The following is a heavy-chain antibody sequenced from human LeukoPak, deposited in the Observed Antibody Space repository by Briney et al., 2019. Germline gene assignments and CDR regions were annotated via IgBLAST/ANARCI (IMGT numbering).Heavy chain of an antibody. V-gene: IGHV3-49*04. Sequence: PGGSLRLSCIASGFTFGDYAMSWVRQAPGKGLEWVGFIRSKAYGGTTEYAASVESRFSISRDDSKSIAYLQMNSLRTEDTAVFYCTRDCSGGSCWGDAFDIWGQGTMVTVSS. CDR3: TRDCSGGSCWGDAFDI. CDR1: GFTFGDYA. D-gene: IGHD2-15*01. J-gene: IGHJ3*02. CDR2: IRSKAYGGTT.